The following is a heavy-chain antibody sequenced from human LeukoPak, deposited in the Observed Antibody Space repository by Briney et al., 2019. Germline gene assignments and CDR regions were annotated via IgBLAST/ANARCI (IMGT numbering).Heavy chain of an antibody. J-gene: IGHJ6*02. V-gene: IGHV4-31*03. Sequence: PSETLSLTCTVSGGSISSGGYYWSWIRQHPGKGLEWIGYIYYSGSTYYNPSLKSRVTISVDTYKNHFSLKLSSVTAADTAVYYCARGPVSMVRGVSRGAGYYYYGMDVWGQGTTVTVSS. CDR3: ARGPVSMVRGVSRGAGYYYYGMDV. CDR2: IYYSGST. CDR1: GGSISSGGYY. D-gene: IGHD3-10*01.